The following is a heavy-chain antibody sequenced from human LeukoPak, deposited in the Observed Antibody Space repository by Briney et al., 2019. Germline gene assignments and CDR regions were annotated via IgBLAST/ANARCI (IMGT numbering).Heavy chain of an antibody. D-gene: IGHD5-18*01. CDR1: GGSISSYY. CDR3: ARGGYSYGPGFDY. Sequence: SETLSLTCTVSGGSISSYYWSWIRQPPGKGLEWIGYIYYSGSTNYNPSLKSRVTISVDTSKNQFSLKLSSVTAADTAVYYCARGGYSYGPGFDYWGQGTLVTVSP. V-gene: IGHV4-59*01. CDR2: IYYSGST. J-gene: IGHJ4*02.